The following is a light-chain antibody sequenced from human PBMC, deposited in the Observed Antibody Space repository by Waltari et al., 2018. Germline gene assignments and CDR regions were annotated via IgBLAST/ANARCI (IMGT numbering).Light chain of an antibody. CDR2: DVS. CDR3: SAYTTSVTLV. CDR1: SRDVGAYDY. Sequence: QSALTQPASVSGSPGQSITIPCTGTSRDVGAYDYVSWYQQHPGKAPQLMIYDVSNRPSGISNRFSGSKSGNTASLSISGLQTEDEAEYYCSAYTTSVTLVFGTGTKVTVL. J-gene: IGLJ1*01. V-gene: IGLV2-14*03.